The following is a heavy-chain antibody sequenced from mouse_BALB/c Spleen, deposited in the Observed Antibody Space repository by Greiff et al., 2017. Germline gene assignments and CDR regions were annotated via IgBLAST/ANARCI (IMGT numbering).Heavy chain of an antibody. CDR3: ARQGYYGEAY. Sequence: EVQLVESGGGLVQPGGSRKLSCAASGFTFSSYTMSWVRQTPEKRLEWVAYISNGGGSTYYPDTVKGRFTISRDNAKNTLYLQMSSLKSEDTAMYYCARQGYYGEAYWGQGTLVTVSA. CDR1: GFTFSSYT. J-gene: IGHJ3*01. V-gene: IGHV5-12-2*01. D-gene: IGHD2-1*01. CDR2: ISNGGGST.